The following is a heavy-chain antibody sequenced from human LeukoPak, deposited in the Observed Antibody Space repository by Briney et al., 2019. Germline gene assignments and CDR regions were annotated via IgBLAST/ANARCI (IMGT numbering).Heavy chain of an antibody. V-gene: IGHV3-73*01. J-gene: IGHJ4*02. CDR1: GLTFSGSA. CDR2: IRSKANSYAT. Sequence: GGSLKLSCAASGLTFSGSAMHWVRQASGKGLEWVGRIRSKANSYATAYAASVKGRFTISRDDSKNTAYLQMNSLKTEDTAVYYCTTHEYSSSPDRDYWGQGTLVTVSS. D-gene: IGHD6-6*01. CDR3: TTHEYSSSPDRDY.